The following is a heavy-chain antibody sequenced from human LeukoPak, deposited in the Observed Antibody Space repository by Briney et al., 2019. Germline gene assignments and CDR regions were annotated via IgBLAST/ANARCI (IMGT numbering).Heavy chain of an antibody. V-gene: IGHV1-69*05. D-gene: IGHD2-8*01. J-gene: IGHJ4*02. CDR1: GGTFSSYA. Sequence: VASVKVSCKASGGTFSSYAISWVRQAPGQGLEWMGRIIPIFGTANYAQKFQGRVTITTDESTSTAYMELSSLRSEDTAVYYCARDSFNWTNGVCSLSDYWGQGTLVTVSS. CDR3: ARDSFNWTNGVCSLSDY. CDR2: IIPIFGTA.